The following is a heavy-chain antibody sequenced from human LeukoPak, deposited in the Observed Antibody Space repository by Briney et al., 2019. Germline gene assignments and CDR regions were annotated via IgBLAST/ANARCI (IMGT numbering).Heavy chain of an antibody. Sequence: GGSLRLSCGASGFTFSNHWMNWVRQAPGRGLEWVANIKEDGSEKDYLDSAKGRFNISRDNAKDSLYLQMNSLRAEDTAVYYCARDRLGGEEYWGQGTLVTVSS. D-gene: IGHD3-16*01. CDR1: GFTFSNHW. V-gene: IGHV3-7*01. CDR3: ARDRLGGEEY. J-gene: IGHJ4*02. CDR2: IKEDGSEK.